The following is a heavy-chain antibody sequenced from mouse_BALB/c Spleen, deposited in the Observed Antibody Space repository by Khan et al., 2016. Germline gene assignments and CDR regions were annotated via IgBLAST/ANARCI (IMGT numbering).Heavy chain of an antibody. CDR3: ARPSYDGYYPDY. Sequence: EVELVESGGGLVKPGGSLKLSCAASGFTFSSYAMSWVRQTPEKRLEWVATISSGGSYTYYPDSVKGRFTISRDNAKNTLYLQMRSLRSEDTAMXYCARPSYDGYYPDYWVQGTTLPVSS. CDR2: ISSGGSYT. J-gene: IGHJ2*01. CDR1: GFTFSSYA. V-gene: IGHV5-9-3*01. D-gene: IGHD2-3*01.